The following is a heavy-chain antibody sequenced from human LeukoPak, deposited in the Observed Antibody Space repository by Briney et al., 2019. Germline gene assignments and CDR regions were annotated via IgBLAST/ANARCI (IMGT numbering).Heavy chain of an antibody. D-gene: IGHD4-17*01. CDR1: GYTFTSYP. Sequence: ASVTLSFTSSGYTFTSYPISWVRQAPGQGLERMGWITTYNGNTHYAQKLQGRGTITTETSTSTAYMDLRGVRSDDTAVYYCARGYDYGDYVGDFDYWGQGTLVTVSS. J-gene: IGHJ4*02. CDR2: ITTYNGNT. V-gene: IGHV1-18*01. CDR3: ARGYDYGDYVGDFDY.